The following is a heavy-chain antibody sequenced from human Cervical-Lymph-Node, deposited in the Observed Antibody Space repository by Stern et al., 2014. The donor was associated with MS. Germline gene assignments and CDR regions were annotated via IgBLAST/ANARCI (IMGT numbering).Heavy chain of an antibody. CDR3: ARIPRGYSYDQYYFDY. Sequence: QVQLVESGGGLVKPGGSLRLSWAASGFTFSNHNMSWIRQAPGKGLDWVSYITSSSTYTNYADSVKGRFTISRDNAKNSLYLQMNSLRVEDTAVYYCARIPRGYSYDQYYFDYWGQGTLVTVSS. D-gene: IGHD5-18*01. J-gene: IGHJ4*02. CDR1: GFTFSNHN. V-gene: IGHV3-11*06. CDR2: ITSSSTYT.